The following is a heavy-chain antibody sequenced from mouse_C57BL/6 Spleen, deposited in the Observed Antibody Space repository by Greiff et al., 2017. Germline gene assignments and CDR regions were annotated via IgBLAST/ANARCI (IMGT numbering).Heavy chain of an antibody. CDR1: GYTFTDYY. V-gene: IGHV1-76*01. J-gene: IGHJ4*01. CDR3: ARRNSLIDYGSSWAMDY. D-gene: IGHD1-1*01. CDR2: IYPGSGNT. Sequence: QVQLQQSGAELVRPGASVKLSCKASGYTFTDYYINWVKQRPGQGLEWIARIYPGSGNTYYNEKFKGKATLTAEKSSSTAYMQLSSLTSEDSAVYFCARRNSLIDYGSSWAMDYWGQGTSVTVSS.